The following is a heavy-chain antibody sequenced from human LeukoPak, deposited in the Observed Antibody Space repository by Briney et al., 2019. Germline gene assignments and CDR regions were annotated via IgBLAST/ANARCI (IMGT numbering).Heavy chain of an antibody. Sequence: PGGSLRLSCAASGFTVSSNYMSWVRQAPGKGLEWVSVIYSGGSTYYADSVKGRFTISRDSSKNTLYLQMNSLRDEDTAVYYCARDRGDYNHYFDYWGQGTLVTVSS. CDR1: GFTVSSNY. V-gene: IGHV3-66*01. CDR3: ARDRGDYNHYFDY. CDR2: IYSGGST. D-gene: IGHD4-17*01. J-gene: IGHJ4*02.